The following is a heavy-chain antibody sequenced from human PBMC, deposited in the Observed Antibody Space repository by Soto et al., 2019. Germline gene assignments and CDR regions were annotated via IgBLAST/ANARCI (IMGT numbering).Heavy chain of an antibody. CDR3: ARAGRGYSYGYGLYFDL. J-gene: IGHJ2*01. V-gene: IGHV3-7*01. D-gene: IGHD5-18*01. CDR1: GFTFSSYW. CDR2: IKQDGSEK. Sequence: EVQLVESGGGLVQPGGSLRLSCAASGFTFSSYWMSWVRQAPGKGLEWVANIKQDGSEKYYVDSVKGRFTISRDNAKNSLYLKRNSLRAEDTAVYYCARAGRGYSYGYGLYFDLWGRGTLVTVST.